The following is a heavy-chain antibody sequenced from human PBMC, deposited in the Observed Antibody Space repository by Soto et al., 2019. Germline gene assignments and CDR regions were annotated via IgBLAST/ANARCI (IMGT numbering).Heavy chain of an antibody. CDR1: GGTFSSYA. CDR3: ARERTVAGNDY. J-gene: IGHJ4*02. V-gene: IGHV1-69*13. CDR2: IIPIFGTA. Sequence: ASVKVSCKASGGTFSSYAIGWVRQAPGQGLEWMGGIIPIFGTANYAQKFQGRVTITADESTSTAYMELSSLRSEDTAVYYCARERTVAGNDYWGQGTLVTVSS. D-gene: IGHD6-19*01.